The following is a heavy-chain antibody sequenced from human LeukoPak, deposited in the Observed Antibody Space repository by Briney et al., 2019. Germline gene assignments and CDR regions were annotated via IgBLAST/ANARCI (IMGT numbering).Heavy chain of an antibody. J-gene: IGHJ4*02. CDR2: IYYDGSNK. Sequence: GGSLRLSCAAPGFTFSTYGMHWVRQAPGKGLEWVAFIYYDGSNKFYADSVKGRFTISRDNSKNTLYLQMNSLRAEDTAVFYCASEFVVVPAAILPLEYWGQGTLVTVSS. D-gene: IGHD2-2*01. V-gene: IGHV3-30*02. CDR3: ASEFVVVPAAILPLEY. CDR1: GFTFSTYG.